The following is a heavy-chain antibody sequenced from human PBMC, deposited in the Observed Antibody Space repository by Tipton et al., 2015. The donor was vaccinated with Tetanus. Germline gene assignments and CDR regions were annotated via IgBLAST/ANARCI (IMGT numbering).Heavy chain of an antibody. Sequence: GLVKPSETLSLTCTVSGGSISTRNYFWGWIRQAPGKGLGWIGYIYQTGTTYYNPSLKGRVTISMDRSKNQFSLKLTSVSAADTAVYYCARSKLLWFGESLSGFDSWGQGILVIVSA. CDR2: IYQTGTT. CDR1: GGSISTRNYF. J-gene: IGHJ4*02. CDR3: ARSKLLWFGESLSGFDS. D-gene: IGHD3-10*01. V-gene: IGHV4-61*05.